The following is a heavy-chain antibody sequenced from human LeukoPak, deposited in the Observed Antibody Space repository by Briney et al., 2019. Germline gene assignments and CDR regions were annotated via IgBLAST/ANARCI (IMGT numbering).Heavy chain of an antibody. D-gene: IGHD4-23*01. J-gene: IGHJ4*02. V-gene: IGHV3-33*01. Sequence: GGSLRLSYAASGFTFSSYGMHWVRQAPGKGLEWVAVIWYDGSNKYYADSVKGRFTISRDNSKNTLYLQMNSLRAEDTAVYYCARDRGYGGNSRGSGDYWGQGTLVTVSS. CDR2: IWYDGSNK. CDR3: ARDRGYGGNSRGSGDY. CDR1: GFTFSSYG.